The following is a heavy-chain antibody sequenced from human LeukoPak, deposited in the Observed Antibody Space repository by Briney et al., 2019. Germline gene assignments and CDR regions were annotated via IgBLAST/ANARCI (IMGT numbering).Heavy chain of an antibody. CDR1: GSSFTSYW. CDR2: IYPDDSDT. D-gene: IGHD2-8*01. Sequence: GASLKISCKGSGSSFTSYWIGWVRRMPGKGLEWMGIIYPDDSDTRYSPSFQGQVIISVDKSISTAYLQWSSLKASDTATYYCARHGHCTNGVCYSNYYYYMDVWGKGTTVTVSS. CDR3: ARHGHCTNGVCYSNYYYYMDV. J-gene: IGHJ6*03. V-gene: IGHV5-51*01.